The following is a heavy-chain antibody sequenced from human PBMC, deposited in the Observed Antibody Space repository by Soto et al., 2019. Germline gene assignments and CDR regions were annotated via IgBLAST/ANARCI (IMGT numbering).Heavy chain of an antibody. CDR2: IYHSGST. Sequence: QVQLKESGPGLVKPSGTLSLTCAVSGGSISSSNWWSWVRQPPGKGLEWIGEIYHSGSTNYNPSLKSRVTIAVDKSKNQFSLKLSSVTAADSAGYYCARARGWGQLLVTLVSMGFWFDPWGQGTLVTVSS. V-gene: IGHV4-4*02. CDR1: GGSISSSNW. CDR3: ARARGWGQLLVTLVSMGFWFDP. D-gene: IGHD6-13*01. J-gene: IGHJ5*02.